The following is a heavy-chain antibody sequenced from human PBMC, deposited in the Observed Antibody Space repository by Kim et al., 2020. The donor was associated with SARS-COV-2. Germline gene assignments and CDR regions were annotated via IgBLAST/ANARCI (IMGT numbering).Heavy chain of an antibody. CDR3: ARGYGESRRYC. CDR2: INHSGST. D-gene: IGHD2-21*01. V-gene: IGHV4-34*01. CDR1: GGSFNEYY. Sequence: SETLSLTCAVYGGSFNEYYWTWIRQPPGKGLEWIGEINHSGSTNYNPSLKSRVPISVDTSKNQFSLELTSVTAADTAVYYCARGYGESRRYCWGHGTRGT. J-gene: IGHJ4*01.